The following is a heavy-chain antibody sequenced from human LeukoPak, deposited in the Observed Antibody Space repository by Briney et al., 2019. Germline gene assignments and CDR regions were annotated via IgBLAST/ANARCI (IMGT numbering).Heavy chain of an antibody. CDR2: ISGDGGST. Sequence: GGSLRLSCAASGFTFDDYAMHWGRQAPGKGLEWVSLISGDGGSTYYADSVKGRFTISRDNSKNSLYLQMNSLRTEDTALYYCAKDISIVGATRGDCWGQGTLVTASS. CDR3: AKDISIVGATRGDC. CDR1: GFTFDDYA. D-gene: IGHD1-26*01. J-gene: IGHJ4*02. V-gene: IGHV3-43*02.